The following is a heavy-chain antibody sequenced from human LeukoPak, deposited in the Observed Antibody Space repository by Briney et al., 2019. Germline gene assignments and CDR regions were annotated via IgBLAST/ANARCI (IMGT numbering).Heavy chain of an antibody. CDR2: ISSSSSYI. J-gene: IGHJ4*02. CDR1: GFTFSSYS. CDR3: ARDEGRAGIAAAGTQYFDY. V-gene: IGHV3-21*01. D-gene: IGHD6-13*01. Sequence: PGGSLRLSCAASGFTFSSYSMNWVRQAPGKGLEWVSSISSSSSYIYYADSVKGRFTISRDNAKNSLYLQMNSLRAEDTAVYYCARDEGRAGIAAAGTQYFDYWGQGTLVTVSS.